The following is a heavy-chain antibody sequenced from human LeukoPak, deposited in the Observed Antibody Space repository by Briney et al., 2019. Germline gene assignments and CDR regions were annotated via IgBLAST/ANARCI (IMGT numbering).Heavy chain of an antibody. CDR3: ARDQYYYDSSGYYRFDY. Sequence: PSETLSLTCTVSGDSISSSNYYWGWIRQPPGKGLEWIGTIYYSGNTYYNPSLKSRVTMSVDTSKNQFSLKLSSVTAADTAVYYCARDQYYYDSSGYYRFDYWGQGTLVTVSS. CDR2: IYYSGNT. CDR1: GDSISSSNYY. J-gene: IGHJ4*02. D-gene: IGHD3-22*01. V-gene: IGHV4-39*07.